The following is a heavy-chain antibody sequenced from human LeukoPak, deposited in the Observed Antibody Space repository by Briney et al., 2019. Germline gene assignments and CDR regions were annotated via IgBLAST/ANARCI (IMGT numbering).Heavy chain of an antibody. CDR3: ARQSVVLSQSPDDAFDI. V-gene: IGHV1-18*04. CDR1: GYTFSNYG. Sequence: ASVKVSCKASGYTFSNYGITWVRQVPGQGLECMGWISGYNGNTNYEQKFHGRVTMTIDKSTTTAYMELSSLASDDTGVYYCARQSVVLSQSPDDAFDIWGQGTRVIVSS. D-gene: IGHD2-21*01. CDR2: ISGYNGNT. J-gene: IGHJ3*02.